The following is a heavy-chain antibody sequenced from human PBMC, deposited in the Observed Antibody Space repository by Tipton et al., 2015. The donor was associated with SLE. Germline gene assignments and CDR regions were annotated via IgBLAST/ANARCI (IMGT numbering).Heavy chain of an antibody. D-gene: IGHD4-17*01. CDR1: GGSFSSYY. J-gene: IGHJ5*02. Sequence: GLVKPSETLSLTCTVSGGSFSSYYWSWIRQPPGKGLEWIGYIYYSGSTNYNPSLKSRVTISVNTSKNQFSLKLSSVTAADTAVYYCARANDYDDYCWFDPWGQGTLVTVSS. V-gene: IGHV4-59*01. CDR2: IYYSGST. CDR3: ARANDYDDYCWFDP.